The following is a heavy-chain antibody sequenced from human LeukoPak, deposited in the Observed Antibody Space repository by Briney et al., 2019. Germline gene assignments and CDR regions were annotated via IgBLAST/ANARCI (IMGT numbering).Heavy chain of an antibody. CDR1: GYTFTSYD. D-gene: IGHD5-18*01. V-gene: IGHV1-8*03. CDR3: ARTGIQLWLDY. CDR2: MNPNSGNT. Sequence: ASVKVSRKASGYTFTSYDINWVRQATGQGLEWMGWMNPNSGNTGYAQKFQGRVTITRNTSISTAYMELSSLRSEDTAVCYCARTGIQLWLDYWGQGTLVTVSS. J-gene: IGHJ4*02.